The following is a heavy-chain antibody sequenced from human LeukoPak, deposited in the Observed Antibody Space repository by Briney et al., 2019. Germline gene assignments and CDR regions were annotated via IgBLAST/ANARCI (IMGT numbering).Heavy chain of an antibody. J-gene: IGHJ4*02. Sequence: GGSLRLSCAASGFTVSSTYMSWVRQAPGKGLEWVSVIYSGGSTYYADPVKGRFTISRDNSKNTLYLQMNSLRAEDTAVYYCARDRLYSSSSEDYWGQGTLVTVSS. CDR3: ARDRLYSSSSEDY. CDR2: IYSGGST. D-gene: IGHD6-6*01. V-gene: IGHV3-53*01. CDR1: GFTVSSTY.